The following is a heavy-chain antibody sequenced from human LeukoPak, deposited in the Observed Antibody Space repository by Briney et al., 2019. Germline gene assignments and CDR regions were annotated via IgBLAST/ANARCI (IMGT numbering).Heavy chain of an antibody. V-gene: IGHV4-31*03. Sequence: SETLSLTCTVSGGSISSGGYYWSWIRQHPGKGLEWIGYIYYSGSTYYNPSLKSRVTISVDTSKNQFSLKLSSVTAADTAVYYCARVRGPGNHYFDYWGQGTLVTVSS. CDR3: ARVRGPGNHYFDY. CDR1: GGSISSGGYY. CDR2: IYYSGST. J-gene: IGHJ4*02. D-gene: IGHD1-14*01.